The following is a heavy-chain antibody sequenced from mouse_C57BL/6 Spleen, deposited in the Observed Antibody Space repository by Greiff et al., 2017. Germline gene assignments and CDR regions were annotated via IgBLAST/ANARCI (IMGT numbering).Heavy chain of an antibody. CDR2: IDPENGDT. Sequence: EVQLHQSGAELVRPGASVKLSCTASGFNIKDDYMPWVKQRPEQGLEWIGWIDPENGDTESASKFQGKATITADTSSNTAYLQLSSLTSEDTAVYYCTRTAQATLDYWGQGTTLTVSS. J-gene: IGHJ2*01. D-gene: IGHD3-2*02. CDR1: GFNIKDDY. V-gene: IGHV14-4*01. CDR3: TRTAQATLDY.